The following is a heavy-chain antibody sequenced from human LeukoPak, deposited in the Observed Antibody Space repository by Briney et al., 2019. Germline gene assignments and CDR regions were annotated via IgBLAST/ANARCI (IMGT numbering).Heavy chain of an antibody. J-gene: IGHJ4*02. D-gene: IGHD6-13*01. CDR3: ARGYSRLIDY. CDR2: MNPNSGNT. Sequence: ASVKVSCKASGYTFTGYYMHWVRQATGQGLEWMGWMNPNSGNTGYAQKFQGRVTMTRNTSISTAYMELSSLRSEDTAVYYCARGYSRLIDYWGQGTLVTVSS. CDR1: GYTFTGYY. V-gene: IGHV1-8*02.